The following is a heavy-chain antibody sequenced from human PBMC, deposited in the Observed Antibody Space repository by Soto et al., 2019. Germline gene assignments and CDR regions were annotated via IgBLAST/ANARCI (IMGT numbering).Heavy chain of an antibody. V-gene: IGHV4-39*01. CDR3: ARHKSGSDWLDP. Sequence: SETLSLTCTVSGGFISDISHCWGWIRQPPGKGLQWIGCMFYSGASYYNPSLKNRVTLSVDTSNNEFSLKLVSVTAPDTAVYYCARHKSGSDWLDPWGQGTLVTVSS. CDR1: GGFISDISHC. D-gene: IGHD2-15*01. CDR2: MFYSGAS. J-gene: IGHJ5*02.